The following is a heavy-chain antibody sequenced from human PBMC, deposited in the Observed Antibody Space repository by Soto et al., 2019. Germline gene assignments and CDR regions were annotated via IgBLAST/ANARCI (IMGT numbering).Heavy chain of an antibody. Sequence: PGGSLRLSCVFSGFTFSTYTMNWVRQAPGKGLEWVSSINGRSNYVYYADSVKGRFTISRDNAKNSRYLQMNRLRAEDTAIYYCAREDGVVGSSSAFDHWGRGTLVTVSS. CDR2: INGRSNYV. D-gene: IGHD1-26*01. V-gene: IGHV3-21*01. CDR1: GFTFSTYT. CDR3: AREDGVVGSSSAFDH. J-gene: IGHJ4*02.